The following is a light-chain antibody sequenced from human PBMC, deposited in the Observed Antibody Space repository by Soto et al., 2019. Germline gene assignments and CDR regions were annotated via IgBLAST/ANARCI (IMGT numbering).Light chain of an antibody. Sequence: EIVLAQSPGTLSLSPGERATLSCRASQSVTNSFLAWYQQKPGQAPRLRIYGASRRDTGIPDRFTGSGSGTDFALTISRLEPEDFAVYYCQQYVSSPWAVGRGTKVEI. CDR3: QQYVSSPWA. J-gene: IGKJ1*01. V-gene: IGKV3-20*01. CDR1: QSVTNSF. CDR2: GAS.